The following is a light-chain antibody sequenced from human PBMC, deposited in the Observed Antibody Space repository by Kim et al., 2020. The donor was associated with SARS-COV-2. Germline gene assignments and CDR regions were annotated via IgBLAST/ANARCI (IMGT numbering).Light chain of an antibody. CDR1: QSIGTN. CDR2: GAS. V-gene: IGKV3-15*01. CDR3: QQYNNWFPYT. J-gene: IGKJ2*01. Sequence: SPGERASVSGRATQSIGTNLAWYPQKPGQAPRLLKYGASTRATGVPARISGSASGSDFTLTISTLQSEDFGIYYCQQYNNWFPYTFGQGTKLEI.